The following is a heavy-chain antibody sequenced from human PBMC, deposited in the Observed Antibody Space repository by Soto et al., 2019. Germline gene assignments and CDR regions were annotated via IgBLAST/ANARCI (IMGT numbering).Heavy chain of an antibody. CDR3: VRDTSPYSSGWHNRHSDY. CDR2: ISYDGSNK. CDR1: GFTGSSYA. V-gene: IGHV3-30-3*01. J-gene: IGHJ4*02. D-gene: IGHD6-19*01. Sequence: QVQLVESGGGVVQPGRSLRLSCAASGFTGSSYAMHWVRQAPGKGLEWVAVISYDGSNKYYADSVKGRFTISRDNSKTLYLQMNSLRAEDTAVYYCVRDTSPYSSGWHNRHSDYWCQGTLATVSS.